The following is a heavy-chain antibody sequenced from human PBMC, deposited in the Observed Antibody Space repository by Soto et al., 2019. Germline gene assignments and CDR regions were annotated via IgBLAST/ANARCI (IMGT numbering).Heavy chain of an antibody. CDR3: AKDIYRYSYGFDV. D-gene: IGHD2-15*01. CDR1: GFIFSNYG. V-gene: IGHV3-23*01. J-gene: IGHJ3*01. CDR2: MSNDGDRI. Sequence: QLLESGGGSVQPGGSLRLSCVASGFIFSNYGMTWVRQAPGKGLEWVSGMSNDGDRIYYADSVRGRFTISRDNSKNTVFLQMNSLRDEDTALYYCAKDIYRYSYGFDVWGQGTMVTVS.